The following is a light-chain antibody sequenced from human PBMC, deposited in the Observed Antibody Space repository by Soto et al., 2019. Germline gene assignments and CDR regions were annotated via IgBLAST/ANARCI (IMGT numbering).Light chain of an antibody. CDR1: TSDIGAYTF. CDR3: SSYAGSYTA. CDR2: DVF. J-gene: IGLJ2*01. Sequence: QSVLTQPRSVSGSPGQSVTISCTGSTSDIGAYTFVSWYRQYPGTAPKLMIYDVFKRPSGVPDRFSGSKSGNTASLTISGLQADDEADYYCSSYAGSYTAFGAGTKVTVL. V-gene: IGLV2-11*01.